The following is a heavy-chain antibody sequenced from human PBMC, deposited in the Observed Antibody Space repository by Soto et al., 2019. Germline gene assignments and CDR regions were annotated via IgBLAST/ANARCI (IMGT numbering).Heavy chain of an antibody. CDR1: GFTFSSYA. J-gene: IGHJ4*02. CDR3: AKARAEWLPFDY. CDR2: ISTSGGST. Sequence: GGSLRLSCAASGFTFSSYAMSWVRQAPGKGLEWVSAISTSGGSTYYADSVKGRFTISRGNSKNTLYLQMNSLRAEDTAVYYCAKARAEWLPFDYWGQGTLVTVSS. D-gene: IGHD3-3*01. V-gene: IGHV3-23*01.